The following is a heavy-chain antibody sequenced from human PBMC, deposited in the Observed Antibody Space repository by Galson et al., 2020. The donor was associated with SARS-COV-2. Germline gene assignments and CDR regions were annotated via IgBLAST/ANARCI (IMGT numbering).Heavy chain of an antibody. D-gene: IGHD3-10*01. CDR1: GFSFDDYG. V-gene: IGHV3-20*01. CDR2: INWKGDNT. CDR3: AVRYGSGSYHDY. J-gene: IGHJ4*02. Sequence: GGSLRLSCTASGFSFDDYGMSCVRQAPGKGLEWVSGINWKGDNTGYADSVKGRFTISRDNAKNSLYLQMNSLRAEDTALYRCAVRYGSGSYHDYWGQGTLVTVSS.